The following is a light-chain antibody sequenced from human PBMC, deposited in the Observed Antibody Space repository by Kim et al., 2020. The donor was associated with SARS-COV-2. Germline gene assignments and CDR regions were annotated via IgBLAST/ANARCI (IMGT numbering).Light chain of an antibody. CDR1: SSDFGGFNY. CDR3: TTHGGYNYV. CDR2: EVI. V-gene: IGLV2-8*01. J-gene: IGLJ1*01. Sequence: PGQSFTISRSGPSSDFGGFNYVSWYQQHPGKAPKLIIYEVIKRPSGVPDRFSGSKSGNTASLTVSGLQAEDEADYYCTTHGGYNYVFGTGTKVTVL.